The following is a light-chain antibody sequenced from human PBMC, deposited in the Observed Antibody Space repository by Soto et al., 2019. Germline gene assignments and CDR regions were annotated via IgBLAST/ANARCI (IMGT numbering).Light chain of an antibody. CDR3: GTWDSSLSACV. CDR2: ENN. V-gene: IGLV1-51*02. J-gene: IGLJ1*01. Sequence: QSVLTQPPSVSAAPGQKVTISCSGSSSNIGNNYVSWYQQLPGTAPKLLIYENNKRPSGIPDRFSGSKSGTSATLGITGLQTGDEADYYCGTWDSSLSACVFGTGTKLTVL. CDR1: SSNIGNNY.